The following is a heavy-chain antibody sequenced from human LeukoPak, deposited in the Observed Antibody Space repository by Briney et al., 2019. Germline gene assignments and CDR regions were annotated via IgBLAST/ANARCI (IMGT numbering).Heavy chain of an antibody. CDR1: RFTFSSYA. CDR3: ARGDYGIMDV. Sequence: PGGSLRLSCAASRFTFSSYAMNWVRQAPGKGLEWVSSISSSSSYIYYADSVKGRFTISRDNAKNSLYLQMNSLRAEDTAVYYCARGDYGIMDVWGKGTTVTISS. V-gene: IGHV3-21*01. J-gene: IGHJ6*03. D-gene: IGHD4/OR15-4a*01. CDR2: ISSSSSYI.